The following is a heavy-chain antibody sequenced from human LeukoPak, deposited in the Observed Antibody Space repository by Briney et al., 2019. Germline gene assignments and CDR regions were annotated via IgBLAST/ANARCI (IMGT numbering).Heavy chain of an antibody. D-gene: IGHD5-24*01. CDR3: AKDRNYRDLDSLDI. CDR2: INWNSGDV. Sequence: GGSLRLSCAASGLTFDDYAMHWVRQAPGKGLEWVSGINWNSGDVGYADSVKGRFTISRDNAKNSLYLQMNSLRAEDTAFYYCAKDRNYRDLDSLDIWGQGTMVTVSS. J-gene: IGHJ3*02. V-gene: IGHV3-9*01. CDR1: GLTFDDYA.